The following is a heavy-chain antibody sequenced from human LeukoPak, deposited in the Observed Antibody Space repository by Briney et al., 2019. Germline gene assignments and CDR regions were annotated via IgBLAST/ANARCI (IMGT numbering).Heavy chain of an antibody. V-gene: IGHV1-69*04. Sequence: SVKVSCKASGGTFSSYAISWVRQAPGQGLEWMGRIIPILGIANYAQKFQGRVTITADKSTSTAYMELSSLRSEDTAVYYCARETRIQLWFLIGYWGQGTLVTVSS. D-gene: IGHD5-18*01. J-gene: IGHJ4*02. CDR3: ARETRIQLWFLIGY. CDR1: GGTFSSYA. CDR2: IIPILGIA.